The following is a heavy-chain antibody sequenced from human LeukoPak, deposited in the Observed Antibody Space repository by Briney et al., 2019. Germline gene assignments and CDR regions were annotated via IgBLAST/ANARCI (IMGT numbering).Heavy chain of an antibody. J-gene: IGHJ4*02. CDR2: ISGSGGST. V-gene: IGHV3-23*01. CDR3: AKDSPRYYYDSSGSLDYFDY. Sequence: GGSLRLSCAASGFTFSSYAMSWVRQAPGRGLEWVSAISGSGGSTYYADSVKGRFTISRDNSKNTLYLQMNSLRAEDTAVYYCAKDSPRYYYDSSGSLDYFDYWGQGTLVTVSS. CDR1: GFTFSSYA. D-gene: IGHD3-22*01.